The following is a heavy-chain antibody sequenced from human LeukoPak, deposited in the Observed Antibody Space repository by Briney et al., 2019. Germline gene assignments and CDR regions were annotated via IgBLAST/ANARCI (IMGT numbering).Heavy chain of an antibody. V-gene: IGHV4-34*01. CDR3: ARELRYFDWSTYYYYYMDV. CDR2: INRSGST. CDR1: GGSFSGYY. D-gene: IGHD3-9*01. J-gene: IGHJ6*03. Sequence: SETLSLTCAVYGGSFSGYYWSWIRQPPGKGLEWIGEINRSGSTNYNPSLKSRVTISVDTSKNQFSLRLSSVTAADTAVYYCARELRYFDWSTYYYYYMDVWGKGTTVTVSS.